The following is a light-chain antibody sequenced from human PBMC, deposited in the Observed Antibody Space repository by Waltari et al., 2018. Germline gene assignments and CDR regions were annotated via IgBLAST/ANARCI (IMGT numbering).Light chain of an antibody. Sequence: DIQMTQSPSTLSASVGDRVTITCRASQSISHWLAWYQQKPGKAPKLLISKASSLEKEVPARFSGSGSGTEFTLTITNLQPDDFETFYCQRYDDYPPTFGGGTKVEIK. CDR3: QRYDDYPPT. V-gene: IGKV1-5*03. J-gene: IGKJ4*01. CDR2: KAS. CDR1: QSISHW.